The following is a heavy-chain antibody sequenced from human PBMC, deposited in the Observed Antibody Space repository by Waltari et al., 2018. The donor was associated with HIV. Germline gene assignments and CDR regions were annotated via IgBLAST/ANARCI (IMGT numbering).Heavy chain of an antibody. CDR1: GGSFSGYY. V-gene: IGHV4-34*02. Sequence: VQLQQWGAGLLKTSETLSLTCAVYGGSFSGYYWTWIRQAPGKGLEWIGEVNHSGKTNYNPSLKSRVTLSVDTSKNQFSLKMISVTGADTAVYYCAREKSRASKWYGIYYFDDWGQGTLVSVPS. CDR2: VNHSGKT. J-gene: IGHJ4*02. CDR3: AREKSRASKWYGIYYFDD. D-gene: IGHD2-15*01.